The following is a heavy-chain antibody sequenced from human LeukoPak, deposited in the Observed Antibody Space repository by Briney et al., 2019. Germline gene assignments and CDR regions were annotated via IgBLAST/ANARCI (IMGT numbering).Heavy chain of an antibody. CDR1: GYTFTSYG. D-gene: IGHD5-18*01. CDR3: ARGGGYSYGLGHYYGMDV. J-gene: IGHJ6*02. Sequence: ASVKVSCKASGYTFTSYGISWVRQAPGQGLEWMGWISAYNGNTNYAQKLQGRVTMTTDTSTSTADMELRSLRSDDTAVYYCARGGGYSYGLGHYYGMDVWGQGTTVTVSS. CDR2: ISAYNGNT. V-gene: IGHV1-18*01.